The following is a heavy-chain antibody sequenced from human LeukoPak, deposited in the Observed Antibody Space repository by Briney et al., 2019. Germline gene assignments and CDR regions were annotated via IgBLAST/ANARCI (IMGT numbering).Heavy chain of an antibody. CDR3: ATTVDWRGDY. Sequence: SCKASGGTFSSYGMHWVRQAPGKGLEWVAVISYDGSNKYYADSVKGRFTISRDNSKNTLYLQMNSLRAEDTAVYYCATTVDWRGDYWGQGTLVTVSS. V-gene: IGHV3-30*03. CDR2: ISYDGSNK. J-gene: IGHJ4*02. D-gene: IGHD3-9*01. CDR1: GGTFSSYG.